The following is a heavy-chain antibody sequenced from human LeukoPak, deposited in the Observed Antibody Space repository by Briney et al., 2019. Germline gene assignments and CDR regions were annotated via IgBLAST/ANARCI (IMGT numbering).Heavy chain of an antibody. D-gene: IGHD3-10*01. V-gene: IGHV3-7*01. CDR3: ARQGYGSGSYYIRY. CDR1: GFTFSSYS. J-gene: IGHJ4*02. CDR2: IKQDGSEK. Sequence: PGGSLRLSCAASGFTFSSYSMSWVRQAPGKGLEWVANIKQDGSEKYYVDSVKGRFTISRDNAKNSLYLQMNSLRAEDTAVYYCARQGYGSGSYYIRYWGQGTLVTVSS.